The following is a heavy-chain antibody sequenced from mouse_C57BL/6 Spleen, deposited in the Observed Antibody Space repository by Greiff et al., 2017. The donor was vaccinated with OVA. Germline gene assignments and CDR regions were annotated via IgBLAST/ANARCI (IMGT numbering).Heavy chain of an antibody. V-gene: IGHV5-17*01. CDR2: ISSGSSTI. CDR3: ARRSPYAMDY. CDR1: GFTFSDYG. Sequence: EVQRVESGGGLAKPGGSLKLSCAASGFTFSDYGMHWVRQAPEKGLEWVAYISSGSSTIYYADTVKGRFTISRDNAKNTLFLQMTSLRSEDTAMYYCARRSPYAMDYWGQGTSVTVSS. J-gene: IGHJ4*01.